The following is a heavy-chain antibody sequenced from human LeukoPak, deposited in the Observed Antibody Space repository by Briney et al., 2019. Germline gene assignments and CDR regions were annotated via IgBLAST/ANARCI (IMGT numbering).Heavy chain of an antibody. CDR1: GGSFSGYY. D-gene: IGHD3-22*01. CDR3: ARDLGQYYDTSDNWFDP. Sequence: SETLSLTCVVYGGSFSGYYWSWIRQPPGKGLEWIGEINHSGSTNYNPSLKSRVTISVDTSKNQFSLKLSSVTAADTAVYYCARDLGQYYDTSDNWFDPWGQGTLVTVSS. V-gene: IGHV4-34*01. CDR2: INHSGST. J-gene: IGHJ5*02.